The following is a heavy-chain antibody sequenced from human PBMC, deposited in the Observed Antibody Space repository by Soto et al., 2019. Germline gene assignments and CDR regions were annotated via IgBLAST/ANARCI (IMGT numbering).Heavy chain of an antibody. V-gene: IGHV3-23*01. CDR2: ISGTGGST. CDR3: AKDEPGYSSSCRSCDY. CDR1: GFTFSSYA. Sequence: GGSLRLSCAASGFTFSSYAMSWVRQAPGKGLEWVSAISGTGGSTYYADSVKGRFTISRDNSKNTLYLQMNSLRAEDTAVYYCAKDEPGYSSSCRSCDYWGQGTLATVSS. D-gene: IGHD6-13*01. J-gene: IGHJ4*02.